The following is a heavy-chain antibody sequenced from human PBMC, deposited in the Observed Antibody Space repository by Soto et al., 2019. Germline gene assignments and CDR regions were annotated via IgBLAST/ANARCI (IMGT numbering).Heavy chain of an antibody. Sequence: ASVKVSCKASGYTFTGYYVHWVRQAPGQGLEWMGWINPNSGGTNYAQKFQGRVTMTRDTSISTAYMELSRLRSDDTAVYYCAREGYNWKIRAPGGMDVWGQGTTVTVSS. D-gene: IGHD1-20*01. CDR1: GYTFTGYY. CDR3: AREGYNWKIRAPGGMDV. V-gene: IGHV1-2*02. CDR2: INPNSGGT. J-gene: IGHJ6*02.